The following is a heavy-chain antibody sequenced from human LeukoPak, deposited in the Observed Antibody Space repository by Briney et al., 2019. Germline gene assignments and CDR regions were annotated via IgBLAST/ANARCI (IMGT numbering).Heavy chain of an antibody. V-gene: IGHV3-23*01. CDR3: AKDPYVSGTYYHDY. J-gene: IGHJ4*02. CDR1: GFTFSSYA. D-gene: IGHD3-10*01. CDR2: ISGSGGSA. Sequence: GGSLRLSCAASGFTFSSYAMSWVRQAPGKGLEWVSAISGSGGSADYADSVKGRFTISRDNSKNTLYLQMNSLRAEDTAVYYCAKDPYVSGTYYHDYWGQGTLVTVSS.